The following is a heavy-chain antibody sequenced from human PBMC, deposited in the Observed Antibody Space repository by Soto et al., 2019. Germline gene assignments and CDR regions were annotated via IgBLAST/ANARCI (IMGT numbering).Heavy chain of an antibody. CDR1: GGSTSSGGYY. J-gene: IGHJ6*02. CDR2: IYYSGST. Sequence: SETLSLTCTVSGGSTSSGGYYWSWIRQHPGKGLEWIGYIYYSGSTYYNPSLKSRVTISVDASKNQFSLKLSSVTAADTAVYYCARDNLYYYGSGSYYSSQVYYYYGMDVWGQGTTVTVSS. V-gene: IGHV4-31*03. CDR3: ARDNLYYYGSGSYYSSQVYYYYGMDV. D-gene: IGHD3-10*01.